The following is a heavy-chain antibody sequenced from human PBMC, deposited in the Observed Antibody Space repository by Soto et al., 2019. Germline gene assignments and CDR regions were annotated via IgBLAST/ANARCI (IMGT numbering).Heavy chain of an antibody. CDR2: INPATGAA. D-gene: IGHD3-3*01. CDR1: GYPVTAYY. J-gene: IGHJ3*02. V-gene: IGHV1-2*02. Sequence: QLHLVQSGAVVKKPGASVTVSCSASGYPVTAYYMHWVRQAPGRGLEWMGGINPATGAAKYTQTFQGRVTMTRDTSTSTVFIELSGLRLEDTAVFSCARGGGVGVAGSAAFDMWGQGTLVTVSS. CDR3: ARGGGVGVAGSAAFDM.